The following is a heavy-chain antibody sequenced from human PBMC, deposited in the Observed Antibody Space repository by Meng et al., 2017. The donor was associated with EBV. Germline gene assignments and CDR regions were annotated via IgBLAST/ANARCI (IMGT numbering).Heavy chain of an antibody. Sequence: QGQLQPSGAGLKKAGSSVKVSCRTSGGTFRRDAVSWVRQAPGQGLEWMGGLIPMSGAPHYAQKFQDRVTIIADESTSTHSMELNNLRFEDTTMYYCASESGRGFTPDYWGQGTLVTVSS. J-gene: IGHJ4*02. V-gene: IGHV1-69*01. CDR2: LIPMSGAP. CDR3: ASESGRGFTPDY. D-gene: IGHD3-10*01. CDR1: GGTFRRDA.